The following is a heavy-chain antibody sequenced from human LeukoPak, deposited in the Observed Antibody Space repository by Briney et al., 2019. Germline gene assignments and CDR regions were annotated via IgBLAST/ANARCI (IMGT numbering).Heavy chain of an antibody. V-gene: IGHV4-34*01. D-gene: IGHD2-2*02. J-gene: IGHJ6*02. Sequence: SETLSLTCAVYGGSFSGYYWSWIRQPPGKGLEWIGEINHSGSTNYNLSLKSRVTISVDTSKNQFSLKLSSVTAADTAVYYCARVELDIVVVPAAIPSTYGMDVWGQGTTVTVSS. CDR2: INHSGST. CDR1: GGSFSGYY. CDR3: ARVELDIVVVPAAIPSTYGMDV.